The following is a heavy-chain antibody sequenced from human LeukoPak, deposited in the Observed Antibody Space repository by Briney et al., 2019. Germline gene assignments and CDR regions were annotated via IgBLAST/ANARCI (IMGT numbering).Heavy chain of an antibody. V-gene: IGHV1-18*01. CDR1: GYIFISYG. CDR3: GRDVRGIEGMDYFDS. Sequence: ASVKVSCKASGYIFISYGISWVRQAPGQGLEWMGWISACNGNTKYAQKLQGRVTMTTDTSTSTAYMELRSLRSDDTAVYYCGRDVRGIEGMDYFDSWGKEPRAPVPS. J-gene: IGHJ4*02. D-gene: IGHD3-16*01. CDR2: ISACNGNT.